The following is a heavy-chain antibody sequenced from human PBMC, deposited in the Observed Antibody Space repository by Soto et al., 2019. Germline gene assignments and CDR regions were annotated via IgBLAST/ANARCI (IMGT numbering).Heavy chain of an antibody. V-gene: IGHV4-59*01. Sequence: SETLSLTCTVSGGSISSYYWSWIRQPPGKGLEWIGYIYYSGSTNYNPSLKSRVTISVDTSKNQFSLKLSSVTAADTAVYYCVRGGGSGYYYRFDYWGQGTLVTVSS. J-gene: IGHJ4*02. CDR1: GGSISSYY. CDR3: VRGGGSGYYYRFDY. D-gene: IGHD3-22*01. CDR2: IYYSGST.